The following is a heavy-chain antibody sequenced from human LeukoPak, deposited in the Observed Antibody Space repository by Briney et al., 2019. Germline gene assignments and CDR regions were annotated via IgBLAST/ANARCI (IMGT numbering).Heavy chain of an antibody. CDR2: IYHSGNT. Sequence: PSETLSLTCGVSGSSISSGNYWGWIRQPPGQGVEWIGTIYHSGNTYYNPSLKSRVTLSVDTSKNQFSLNLNSVTAADTAVYFCARGGFCSGPTCYSLWFWGPGTLVTVSS. CDR3: ARGGFCSGPTCYSLWF. D-gene: IGHD2-15*01. CDR1: GSSISSGNY. J-gene: IGHJ4*02. V-gene: IGHV4-38-2*01.